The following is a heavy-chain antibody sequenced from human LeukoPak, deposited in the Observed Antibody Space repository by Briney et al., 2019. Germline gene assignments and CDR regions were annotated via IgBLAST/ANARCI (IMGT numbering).Heavy chain of an antibody. CDR2: IFSDGTT. V-gene: IGHV3-53*01. Sequence: PGGSLRLSCAASGFTVGSSFMTWVRQAPGKGLQWVSVIFSDGTTYYTDSVKGRFTISRDNSKNTLYLQLNSLRAEDTAVYYCARDYGRSRDYGMDVWGQGTTVTVSS. CDR1: GFTVGSSF. D-gene: IGHD3-10*01. J-gene: IGHJ6*02. CDR3: ARDYGRSRDYGMDV.